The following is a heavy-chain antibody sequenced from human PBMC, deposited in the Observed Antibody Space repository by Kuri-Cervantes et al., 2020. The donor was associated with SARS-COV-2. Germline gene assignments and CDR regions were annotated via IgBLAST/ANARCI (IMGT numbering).Heavy chain of an antibody. D-gene: IGHD6-13*01. CDR1: GYTFTGYY. CDR3: ARDGGIAAADYYYYYGMDV. J-gene: IGHJ6*02. Sequence: ASVKVSCKASGYTFTGYYMHWVRQAPGQGLEWMGWINPSSGGTNYAQKFQGWVAMTRDTSISTAYMELSRLRSDDTAVYYCARDGGIAAADYYYYYGMDVWGQGTTVTVSS. V-gene: IGHV1-2*04. CDR2: INPSSGGT.